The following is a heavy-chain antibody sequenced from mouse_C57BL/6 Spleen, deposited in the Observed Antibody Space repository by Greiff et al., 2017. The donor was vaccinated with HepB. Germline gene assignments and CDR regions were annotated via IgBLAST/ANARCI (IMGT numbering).Heavy chain of an antibody. CDR3: ARHNSDYFDY. CDR1: GFTFSDYY. Sequence: EVKLQESGGGLVQPGGSLKLSCAASGFTFSDYYMYWVRQTPEKRLEWVAYISNGGGSTYYPDTVKGRFTISRDNAKNTLYLQMSRLKSEDTARYYCARHNSDYFDYWGQGTTLTVSS. CDR2: ISNGGGST. V-gene: IGHV5-12*01. J-gene: IGHJ2*01.